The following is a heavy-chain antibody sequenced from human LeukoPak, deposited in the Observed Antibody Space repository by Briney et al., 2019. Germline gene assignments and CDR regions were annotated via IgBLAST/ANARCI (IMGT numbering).Heavy chain of an antibody. J-gene: IGHJ4*02. CDR3: ASDTYSSYDY. V-gene: IGHV3-21*01. CDR1: GFTFSSYS. D-gene: IGHD6-6*01. Sequence: TGGSLRLSCAASGFTFSSYSMHWVRQAPGKGLEWVSSISSSSSNIYYADSVKGRFTISRDNAKNSLYLQMNSLRAEDTAVYYCASDTYSSYDYWGQGTLVTVSS. CDR2: ISSSSSNI.